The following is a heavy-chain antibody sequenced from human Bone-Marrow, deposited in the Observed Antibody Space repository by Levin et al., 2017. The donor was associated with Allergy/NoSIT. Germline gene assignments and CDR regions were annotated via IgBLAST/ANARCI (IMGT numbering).Heavy chain of an antibody. J-gene: IGHJ4*02. CDR1: GFSIRQND. D-gene: IGHD6-19*01. V-gene: IGHV3-13*01. CDR2: IGIAGDT. CDR3: GRTVAGSYFDY. Sequence: LSLTCAASGFSIRQNDMHWVRQPIGKGLEWVAVIGIAGDTYYADSVKGRFTITRESAKNSVHLQMTTLRAGDTAVYYCGRTVAGSYFDYWGQGTLVTVSS.